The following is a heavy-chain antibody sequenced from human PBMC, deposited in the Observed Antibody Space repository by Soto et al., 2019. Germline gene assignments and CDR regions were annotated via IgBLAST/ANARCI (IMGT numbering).Heavy chain of an antibody. CDR1: GGSITNSSYY. CDR2: IYYSGST. Sequence: SSETLSLTCTVSGGSITNSSYYWGWIRQPPGKGLEWIVSIYYSGSTYYNPSLKSRVTTSVDTSKNHFSVKLSSVTAADTAVYYCARWLGYGPHFDYWGQGTLVTVSS. V-gene: IGHV4-39*01. J-gene: IGHJ4*02. D-gene: IGHD5-12*01. CDR3: ARWLGYGPHFDY.